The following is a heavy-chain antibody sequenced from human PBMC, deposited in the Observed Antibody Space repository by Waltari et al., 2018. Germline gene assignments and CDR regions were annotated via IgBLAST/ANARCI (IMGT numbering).Heavy chain of an antibody. CDR1: GFTFSSYW. CDR2: INTDGSST. Sequence: EVQLVESGGGLVQPGGSLRLSCAASGFTFSSYWMHWVRQAPGKGLVWVSRINTDGSSTSYADSVKGRFTISRDNAKNTLYLQMNSLRAEDTAVYYCALSYYDSSGYYMDVWGKGTTVTVSS. D-gene: IGHD3-22*01. CDR3: ALSYYDSSGYYMDV. J-gene: IGHJ6*03. V-gene: IGHV3-74*01.